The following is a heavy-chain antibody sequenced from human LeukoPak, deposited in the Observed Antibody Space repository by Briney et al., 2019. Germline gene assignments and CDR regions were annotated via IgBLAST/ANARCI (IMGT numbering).Heavy chain of an antibody. V-gene: IGHV3-23*01. CDR3: AKRGSSGWSHFDY. CDR2: ISTSGAST. D-gene: IGHD6-19*01. Sequence: PGGSLRLSCAAPGFTFSSSAMTWVRQAPGMGLEWVSGISTSGASTYYADSVKGRFTISRDNSKNTLYLQMNSLRAEDTAVYYCAKRGSSGWSHFDYWGQGTLVTVSS. J-gene: IGHJ4*02. CDR1: GFTFSSSA.